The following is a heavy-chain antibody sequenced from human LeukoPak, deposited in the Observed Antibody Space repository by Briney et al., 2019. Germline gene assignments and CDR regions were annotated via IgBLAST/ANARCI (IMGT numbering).Heavy chain of an antibody. CDR3: ASHSLGSYYFDL. CDR2: IYASGNA. Sequence: PGGSLRLSCAASGFDITRNYICWLRQAPGKGLEWISVIYASGNAEYAESIKDRFIVSRDTSKNTLFLQMSGLKVDDTGIYYCASHSLGSYYFDLWGRGTLVSVSS. J-gene: IGHJ2*01. CDR1: GFDITRNY. D-gene: IGHD3-10*01. V-gene: IGHV3-66*04.